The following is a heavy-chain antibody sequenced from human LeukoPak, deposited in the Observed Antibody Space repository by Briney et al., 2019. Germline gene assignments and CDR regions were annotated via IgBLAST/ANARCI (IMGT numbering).Heavy chain of an antibody. D-gene: IGHD2-15*01. Sequence: ASVKVSCKASGYTFTSYDINWVRQATGQGLEWMGWMNPNSGNTGYAQKFQGRVTMTRNTSISTAYIELSSLRSEDTAVYYCARGTYCSGGSCYRRLDYWGQGTLVTVSS. CDR3: ARGTYCSGGSCYRRLDY. CDR1: GYTFTSYD. J-gene: IGHJ4*02. CDR2: MNPNSGNT. V-gene: IGHV1-8*01.